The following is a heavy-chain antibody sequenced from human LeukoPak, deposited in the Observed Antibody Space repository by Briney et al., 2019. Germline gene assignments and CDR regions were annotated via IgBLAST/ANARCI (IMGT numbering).Heavy chain of an antibody. V-gene: IGHV4-59*08. CDR2: IYYSGST. Sequence: SETLSLTCTVSGGSISSYYWSWIRQPPGKGLEWIGYIYYSGSTNYNPSLKSRVTISVDTSKNQFSLKLSSVTAADTAVYYCARHRFPAAATDYWGQGTLVTVSS. D-gene: IGHD6-13*01. CDR3: ARHRFPAAATDY. CDR1: GGSISSYY. J-gene: IGHJ4*02.